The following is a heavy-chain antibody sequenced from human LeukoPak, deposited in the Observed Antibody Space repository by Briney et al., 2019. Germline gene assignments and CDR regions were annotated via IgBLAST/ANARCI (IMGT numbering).Heavy chain of an antibody. D-gene: IGHD3-10*01. CDR1: GGSISTFY. V-gene: IGHV4-59*01. CDR2: IYYNGIT. J-gene: IGHJ3*02. CDR3: ARDLWFGGPRGAFDI. Sequence: SETLSLTCTVSGGSISTFYWSWIRQPPGKGLEWIGYIYYNGITNYNPSLKSRVTISVDTSKNQFSLKLTSVTAADTAVYYCARDLWFGGPRGAFDIWGQGTMVTVSS.